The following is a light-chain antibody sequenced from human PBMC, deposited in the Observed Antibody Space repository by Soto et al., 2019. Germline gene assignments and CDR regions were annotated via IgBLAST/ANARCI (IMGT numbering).Light chain of an antibody. J-gene: IGKJ4*01. CDR3: QQLNSYPIT. V-gene: IGKV1-9*01. CDR1: QVVSTY. Sequence: DIQLTQSPSFLSASLGDRVTITCRASQVVSTYLAWYQQKPGRAPKLLIYAASTLQGGVPSRFSGSGSGTEFTLTISSLQPEDFATYYCQQLNSYPITFGGGTKVEIK. CDR2: AAS.